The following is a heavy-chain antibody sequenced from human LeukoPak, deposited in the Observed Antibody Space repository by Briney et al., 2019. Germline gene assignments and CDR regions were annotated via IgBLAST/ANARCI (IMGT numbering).Heavy chain of an antibody. Sequence: PGGSLRLSCAASGFTFSSDVMSWVRQAPGKGLEWVSAISGGGGRTYYADSVKGRFTTSRDNSKNTLYLQMNSLRAEDTAVYYCAKVRAPRQYYFDYWGQGTLVTVSS. CDR1: GFTFSSDV. D-gene: IGHD1-26*01. CDR3: AKVRAPRQYYFDY. CDR2: ISGGGGRT. V-gene: IGHV3-23*01. J-gene: IGHJ4*02.